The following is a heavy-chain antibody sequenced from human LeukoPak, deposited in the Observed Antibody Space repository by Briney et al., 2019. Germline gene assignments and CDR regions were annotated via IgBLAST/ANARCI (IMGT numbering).Heavy chain of an antibody. CDR2: FYPEDGET. J-gene: IGHJ6*03. D-gene: IGHD4-11*01. Sequence: GASVKVSCKVSGYTLTELSMHWVRQAPGKGLEWRGGFYPEDGETIYAQKFQGRVTMTEATSTDTAYMELSSLRSEDTAVYYCATATTDNYYYYYMDVWGKGTTVTVSS. CDR1: GYTLTELS. CDR3: ATATTDNYYYYYMDV. V-gene: IGHV1-24*01.